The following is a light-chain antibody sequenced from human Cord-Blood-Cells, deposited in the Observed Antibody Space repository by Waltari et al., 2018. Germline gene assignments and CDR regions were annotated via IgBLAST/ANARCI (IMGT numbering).Light chain of an antibody. CDR1: DSISSY. CDR3: EQSYSTPPT. Sequence: DIQMTHSPSFLYASVGASVTITSPASDSISSYLNMYQQKTWKAPKLLIYAASSLQSGVPTSFSGSGSGTDFTLTISSLQPEDFATFYCEQSYSTPPTFGQATKVEIK. V-gene: IGKV1-39*01. CDR2: AAS. J-gene: IGKJ1*01.